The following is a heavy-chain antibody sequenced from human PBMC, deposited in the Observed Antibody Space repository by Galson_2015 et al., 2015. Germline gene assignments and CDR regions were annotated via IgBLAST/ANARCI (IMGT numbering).Heavy chain of an antibody. Sequence: ETLSLTCAVYSGSFSGYYWSWIRQPPGQGLEWIGEINHSGSTNYNPSLKSRVTISVDTSNSQFSLKVTSVTAADTAVYYCARGRPSSSSRLGYCSGNNCYSRGLDYWGQGTLVTVSS. CDR1: SGSFSGYY. CDR3: ARGRPSSSSRLGYCSGNNCYSRGLDY. J-gene: IGHJ4*02. D-gene: IGHD2-15*01. CDR2: INHSGST. V-gene: IGHV4-34*01.